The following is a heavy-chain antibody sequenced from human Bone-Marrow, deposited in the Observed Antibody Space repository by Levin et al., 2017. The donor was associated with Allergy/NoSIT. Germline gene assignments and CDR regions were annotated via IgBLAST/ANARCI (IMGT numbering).Heavy chain of an antibody. V-gene: IGHV3-74*01. Sequence: LSLTCAASGFTFNSYWMYWVRQAPGKGLVWVSGISSDGTATNYADSVKGRFTISTDNVKNTLYLQMNSLRVEDTAVYYCARLTSTDILFDPWGQGTLVTVSS. CDR1: GFTFNSYW. CDR2: ISSDGTAT. CDR3: ARLTSTDILFDP. D-gene: IGHD2-2*01. J-gene: IGHJ5*02.